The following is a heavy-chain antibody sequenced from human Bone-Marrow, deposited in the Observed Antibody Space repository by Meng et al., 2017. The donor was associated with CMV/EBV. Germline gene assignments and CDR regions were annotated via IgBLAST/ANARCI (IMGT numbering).Heavy chain of an antibody. CDR3: AKDAAGMATIYYFDY. Sequence: GESLKISCAASGFPFSSYAMHWVRQAPGKGLEWVAVISYDGSNKYYADSVKGRFTISRDNSKNTLYLQMNSLRAEDTAVYYCAKDAAGMATIYYFDYWGQGTLVTVSS. V-gene: IGHV3-30-3*01. CDR2: ISYDGSNK. J-gene: IGHJ4*02. CDR1: GFPFSSYA. D-gene: IGHD5-24*01.